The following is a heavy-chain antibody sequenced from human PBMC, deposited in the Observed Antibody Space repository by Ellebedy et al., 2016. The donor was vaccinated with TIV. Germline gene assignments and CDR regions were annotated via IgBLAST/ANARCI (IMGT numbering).Heavy chain of an antibody. CDR1: GFTFSSYD. D-gene: IGHD2-21*01. J-gene: IGHJ4*03. CDR2: IGTACDT. CDR3: ASVRFGDTAVDY. Sequence: GESLKISCAASGFTFSSYDMHWVRQGTAKGLEWVSAIGTACDTYYPGSVKGRFTISRENAKNSLYLQITSLRAEDTAVYYCASVRFGDTAVDYWGQGTLVTVSS. V-gene: IGHV3-13*01.